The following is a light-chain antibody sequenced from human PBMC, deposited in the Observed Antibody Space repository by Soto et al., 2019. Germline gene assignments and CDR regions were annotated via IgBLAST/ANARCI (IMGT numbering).Light chain of an antibody. CDR3: VLYVGSGIWV. Sequence: QAVVTQEPSLSVSPGGTVTLTCGLSSGSVSTSYYPSWYQQTPGQAPRTLIYSTNTRSSGVPDRFSGSILGNKAALTIAGAQADDESDYYCVLYVGSGIWVFGGGTKLSVL. J-gene: IGLJ3*02. CDR2: STN. V-gene: IGLV8-61*01. CDR1: SGSVSTSYY.